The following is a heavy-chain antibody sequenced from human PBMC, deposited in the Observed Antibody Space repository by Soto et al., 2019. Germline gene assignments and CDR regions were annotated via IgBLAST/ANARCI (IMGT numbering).Heavy chain of an antibody. V-gene: IGHV4-31*03. CDR2: IYYSGST. CDR1: GGSISSGGYY. CDR3: ARGPSDYYYYYMDV. Sequence: SETLSLTCTVSGGSISSGGYYWSWIRQHPGKGLEWIGYIYYSGSTYYNPSLKSRVTISVDTSKNQFSLKLSSVTAADTAVYYCARGPSDYYYYYMDVWGKGTTVTVSS. J-gene: IGHJ6*03.